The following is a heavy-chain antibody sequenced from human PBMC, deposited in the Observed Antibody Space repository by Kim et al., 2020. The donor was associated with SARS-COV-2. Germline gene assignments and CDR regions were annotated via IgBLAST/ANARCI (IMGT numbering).Heavy chain of an antibody. CDR2: IYYSGST. CDR1: GGSISSSSYY. J-gene: IGHJ5*02. Sequence: SETLSLTCTVSGGSISSSSYYWGWIRQPPGKGLEWIGSIYYSGSTYYNPSLKSRVTISVDTSKNQFSLKLSSVTAADTAVYYCARVGIKRITIFGVVDPSNWFDPWGQGTLAT. D-gene: IGHD3-3*01. CDR3: ARVGIKRITIFGVVDPSNWFDP. V-gene: IGHV4-39*01.